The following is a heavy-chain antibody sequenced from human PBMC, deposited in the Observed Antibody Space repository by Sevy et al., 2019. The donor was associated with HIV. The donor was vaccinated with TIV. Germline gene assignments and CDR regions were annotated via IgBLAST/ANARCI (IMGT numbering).Heavy chain of an antibody. CDR3: AGRIAVAAFDY. V-gene: IGHV4-61*02. D-gene: IGHD6-19*01. CDR1: GGSFSSSSYY. J-gene: IGHJ4*02. Sequence: SETLSLTCTVSGGSFSSSSYYWNWIRQPAGRGLEWIGRIYTSGSTNYNPSLKSRVTMSVDTSKNQFSLKLSSVTAADTAVYFCAGRIAVAAFDYWGQGNLVTVSS. CDR2: IYTSGST.